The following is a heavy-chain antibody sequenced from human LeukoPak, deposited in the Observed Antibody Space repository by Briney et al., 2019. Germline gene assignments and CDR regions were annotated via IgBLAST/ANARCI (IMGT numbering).Heavy chain of an antibody. CDR1: GGSLTTHY. V-gene: IGHV4-59*08. CDR2: VSKTGNT. D-gene: IGHD1-26*01. CDR3: ARRGAPSKFYYFDS. J-gene: IGHJ4*02. Sequence: SETLSLTCTVSGGSLTTHYWAWIRQPPGKGLEWIGFVSKTGNTNYNPSLKSRVTISVDTSKSTFSLRLSSLTAADAAVYFCARRGAPSKFYYFDSWGQGTLVTVPS.